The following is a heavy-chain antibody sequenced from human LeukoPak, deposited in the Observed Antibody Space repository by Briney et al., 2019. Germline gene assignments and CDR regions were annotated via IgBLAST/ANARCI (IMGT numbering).Heavy chain of an antibody. CDR3: ARDLRSSGWYAFDI. Sequence: PGGSLRLSCAASGFTVSSNYMSWVRQAPGKGLEWVSVIYSGGSTYYADSVKGRFTISRDNSKITLYLQMNSLRAEDTAVYYCARDLRSSGWYAFDIWGQGTMVTVSS. V-gene: IGHV3-53*01. D-gene: IGHD6-19*01. CDR1: GFTVSSNY. J-gene: IGHJ3*02. CDR2: IYSGGST.